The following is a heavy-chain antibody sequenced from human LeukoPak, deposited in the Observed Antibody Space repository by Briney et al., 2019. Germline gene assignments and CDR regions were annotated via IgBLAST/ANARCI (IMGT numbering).Heavy chain of an antibody. V-gene: IGHV3-23*01. CDR1: GFTFSSYA. J-gene: IGHJ4*02. Sequence: PGGSLRLSCAASGFTFSSYAMSWVRQAPGKGLEWVSAISGSGGSTYYADSVKGRFTISRDNSKNTLYLQMNSLRAEDTAVYYCGKGVFYYGWGVPRVCYFDYGGREPLVPV. CDR3: GKGVFYYGWGVPRVCYFDY. CDR2: ISGSGGST. D-gene: IGHD3-10*01.